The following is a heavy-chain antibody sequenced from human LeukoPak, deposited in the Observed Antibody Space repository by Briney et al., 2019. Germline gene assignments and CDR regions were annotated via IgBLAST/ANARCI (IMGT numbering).Heavy chain of an antibody. CDR3: ATGLWQWLAKGEIDAFDI. CDR2: IYYSGST. J-gene: IGHJ3*02. D-gene: IGHD6-19*01. CDR1: GGSISSYY. V-gene: IGHV4-59*08. Sequence: SETLSLTCTVSGGSISSYYWSWIRQPPGKGLEWIGYIYYSGSTNYNPSLKSRVTISVDTSKNQFSLKLSSVTAADTAVYYCATGLWQWLAKGEIDAFDIWGQGTMATVSS.